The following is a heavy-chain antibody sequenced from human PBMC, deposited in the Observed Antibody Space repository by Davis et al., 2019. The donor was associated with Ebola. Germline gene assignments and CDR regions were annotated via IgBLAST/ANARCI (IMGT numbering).Heavy chain of an antibody. V-gene: IGHV4-59*01. J-gene: IGHJ4*02. CDR3: ARGGTTVTTLLGY. D-gene: IGHD4-17*01. CDR2: IYYSGST. Sequence: SETLSLTCTVSGGSISSYYWSWIRQPPGKGLEWIGYIYYSGSTNYNPSLKSRVTISVDTSKNQFSLKLSSVTAADTAVYYCARGGTTVTTLLGYWGQGTLVTVSS. CDR1: GGSISSYY.